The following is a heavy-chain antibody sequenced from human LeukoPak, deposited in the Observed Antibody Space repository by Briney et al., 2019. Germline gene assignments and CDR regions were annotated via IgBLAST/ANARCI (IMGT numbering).Heavy chain of an antibody. J-gene: IGHJ4*02. CDR1: GLTFSVYF. Sequence: GGSLRLSCSASGLTFSVYFMHWVRQAPGKGLEYVSSISSNEYDTYYADSVKGRFTISRDNSKNTLFLQMSSLSAEDTAVYYCVKDLNGTWSFDYWGQGTLVTVSS. D-gene: IGHD2-8*01. V-gene: IGHV3-64D*06. CDR2: ISSNEYDT. CDR3: VKDLNGTWSFDY.